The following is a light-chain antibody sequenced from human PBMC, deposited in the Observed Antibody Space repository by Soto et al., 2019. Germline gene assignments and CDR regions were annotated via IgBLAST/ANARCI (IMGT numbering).Light chain of an antibody. CDR2: DAS. J-gene: IGKJ1*01. CDR3: QQYNNWPPWT. CDR1: QSVSSN. V-gene: IGKV3-15*01. Sequence: EIVMTQSPATLSVSPGERATLSCRASQSVSSNLAWYQQKPGQAPRLLIYDASIRATGIPARFSASRSGTEFTLTISSLQAEDFAVYYCQQYNNWPPWTFGQGTKVDIK.